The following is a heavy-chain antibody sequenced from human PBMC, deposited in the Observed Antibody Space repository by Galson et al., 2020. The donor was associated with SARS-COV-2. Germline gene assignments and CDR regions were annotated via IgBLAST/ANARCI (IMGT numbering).Heavy chain of an antibody. CDR1: GFTFSSYA. Sequence: GGSLRLSCAASGFTFSSYALHWVRQAPGKGLEWVAVISYDGKNQYYADSVKGRFTISRDNSQNTLSLQMNTLRPEDTSLYYCATAGDSSAWSLDYWGQGTLVTVSS. CDR2: ISYDGKNQ. V-gene: IGHV3-30*04. CDR3: ATAGDSSAWSLDY. D-gene: IGHD6-13*01. J-gene: IGHJ4*02.